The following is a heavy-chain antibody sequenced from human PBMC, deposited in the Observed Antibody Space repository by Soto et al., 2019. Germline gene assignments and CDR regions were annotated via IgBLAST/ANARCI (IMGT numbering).Heavy chain of an antibody. CDR1: GYTFTGYY. CDR2: INPNSGGT. D-gene: IGHD1-7*01. CDR3: ATSGTNNDYYGMDV. J-gene: IGHJ6*02. Sequence: ASVKVSCKASGYTFTGYYMHWVRQAPGQGLEWMGWINPNSGGTNYAQKFQGRVTMTRDTSISTAYMELSRLRSDDTAVYYCATSGTNNDYYGMDVWGQGTTVTVSS. V-gene: IGHV1-2*02.